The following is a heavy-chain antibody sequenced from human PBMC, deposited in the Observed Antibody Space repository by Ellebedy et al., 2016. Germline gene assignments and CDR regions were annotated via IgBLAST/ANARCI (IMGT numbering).Heavy chain of an antibody. CDR2: ISGSGERT. D-gene: IGHD6-13*01. Sequence: GGSLRLXCAASGFTFSAYVMSWVRQAPGKGLEWVSAISGSGERTYYADSVKGRFTISRDNSKNTLYLQMNSLGVEDTAVFYCARDRGVGGSSWSWGQGTLVTVSS. V-gene: IGHV3-23*01. CDR3: ARDRGVGGSSWS. J-gene: IGHJ5*02. CDR1: GFTFSAYV.